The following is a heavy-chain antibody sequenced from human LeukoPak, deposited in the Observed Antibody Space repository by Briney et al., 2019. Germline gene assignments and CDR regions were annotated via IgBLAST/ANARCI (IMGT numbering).Heavy chain of an antibody. CDR2: IYHSGST. V-gene: IGHV4-30-2*01. CDR1: GGSISSGGYS. J-gene: IGHJ4*02. D-gene: IGHD3-22*01. CDR3: ARTAGSGYYPIDY. Sequence: SETLSLTCAVSGGSISSGGYSWSWIRQPPGKGLEWIGYIYHSGSTYYNPSLKSRVTISVDRSKIQFSLKLSSVTAADTAVYYCARTAGSGYYPIDYWGQGTLVTVSS.